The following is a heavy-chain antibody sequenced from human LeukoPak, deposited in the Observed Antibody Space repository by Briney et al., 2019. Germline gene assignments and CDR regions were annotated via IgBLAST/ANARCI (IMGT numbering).Heavy chain of an antibody. CDR2: ISGSGGNT. CDR1: AFTSSNCA. Sequence: GGSLTLSCAASAFTSSNCAMSWLRQAPGKGLVWVSAISGSGGNTYYADSVKGRFTISRDNSKSTLFLQMNSLRAEDTAVYYCAKHRGDYYEPSGCDYWGQGSLVTVSS. CDR3: AKHRGDYYEPSGCDY. D-gene: IGHD3-22*01. V-gene: IGHV3-23*01. J-gene: IGHJ4*02.